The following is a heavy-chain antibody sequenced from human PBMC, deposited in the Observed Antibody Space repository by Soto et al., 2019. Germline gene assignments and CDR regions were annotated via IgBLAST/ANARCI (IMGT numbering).Heavy chain of an antibody. CDR3: ANQSFLVATIDGGYFDY. Sequence: GESLKISCAASGFTFSSYAMSWVRQAPGKGLEWVSAISGSGGSTYYADSVKGRFTISRDNSKNTLYLQMNSLRAEDTAVYYCANQSFLVATIDGGYFDYWGQGTLVTVSS. D-gene: IGHD5-12*01. CDR2: ISGSGGST. V-gene: IGHV3-23*01. CDR1: GFTFSSYA. J-gene: IGHJ4*02.